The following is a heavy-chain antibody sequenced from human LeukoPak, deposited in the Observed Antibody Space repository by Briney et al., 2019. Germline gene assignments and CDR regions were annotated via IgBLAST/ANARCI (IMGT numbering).Heavy chain of an antibody. CDR3: ARESVTTALSWFDP. D-gene: IGHD4-17*01. V-gene: IGHV4-34*01. Sequence: SETLSLTCAVYGGSSSGDYWSWIRQPPGKGLEWIGEINHSGSTNYNPSLKSRVTISVDTSKNQFSLKLSSVTAADTAMYYCARESVTTALSWFDPWGQGTLVTVSS. CDR1: GGSSSGDY. CDR2: INHSGST. J-gene: IGHJ5*02.